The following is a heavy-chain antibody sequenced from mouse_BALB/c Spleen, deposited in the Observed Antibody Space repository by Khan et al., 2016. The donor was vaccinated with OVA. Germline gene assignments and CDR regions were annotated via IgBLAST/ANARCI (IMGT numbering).Heavy chain of an antibody. Sequence: EVQLLETGPGLVKPSQSLSLTCPVTGYSITSGYAWNWIRQFPGNKLEWMGYISYSGGTSYNPSLKSRISITRETSKNQFFLQLNSVTTEDTATDYCARGNYYGYYFDYWGQGTTLTGSS. V-gene: IGHV3-2*02. CDR2: ISYSGGT. J-gene: IGHJ2*01. CDR3: ARGNYYGYYFDY. CDR1: GYSITSGYA. D-gene: IGHD1-1*01.